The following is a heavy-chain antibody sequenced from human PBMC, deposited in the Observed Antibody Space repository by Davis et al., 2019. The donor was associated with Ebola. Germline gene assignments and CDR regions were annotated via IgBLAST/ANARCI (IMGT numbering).Heavy chain of an antibody. V-gene: IGHV4-34*01. CDR1: GGSFSGYY. Sequence: GSLRLSCAVYGGSFSGYYWSWIRQPPGKGLEWIGEINHSGSTNYNPPLKSRVTISVDTSKNQFSLKLSSVTAADTAVYYCVRAVGATVWFDPWGQGTLVTVSS. D-gene: IGHD1-26*01. CDR2: INHSGST. CDR3: VRAVGATVWFDP. J-gene: IGHJ5*02.